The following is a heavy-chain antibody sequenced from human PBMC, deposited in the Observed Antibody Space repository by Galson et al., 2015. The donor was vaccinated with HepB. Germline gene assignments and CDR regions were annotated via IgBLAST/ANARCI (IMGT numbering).Heavy chain of an antibody. V-gene: IGHV1-18*01. CDR2: ISAKNGNT. CDR1: GYTFSTYG. CDR3: ARESMHGPWGDY. Sequence: SLKVSCKASGYTFSTYGISWVRQAPGQGLEWMGWISAKNGNTRYTQKLQDRVTMTTDTSTRTAYMELRSLRSDDTAMYYCARESMHGPWGDYWCQGTLVPVSS. D-gene: IGHD7-27*01. J-gene: IGHJ4*02.